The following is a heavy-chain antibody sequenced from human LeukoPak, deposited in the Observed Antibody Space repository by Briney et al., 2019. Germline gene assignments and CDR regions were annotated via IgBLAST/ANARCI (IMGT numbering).Heavy chain of an antibody. Sequence: PSETLSLTCTVSGDSISSSSYYWGWIRQPPGKGLEWIGSIYDSRRTYYNPSLKSRVTISVDTSKNQFSLKLSSVTAADTAVYYCARGYDDDPFDYWGQGTLVTVSS. J-gene: IGHJ4*02. CDR2: IYDSRRT. CDR1: GDSISSSSYY. V-gene: IGHV4-39*07. CDR3: ARGYDDDPFDY. D-gene: IGHD3-3*01.